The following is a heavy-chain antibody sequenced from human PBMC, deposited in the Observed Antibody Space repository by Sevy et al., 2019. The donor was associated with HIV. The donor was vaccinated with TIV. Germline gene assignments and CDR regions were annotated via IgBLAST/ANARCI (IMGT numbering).Heavy chain of an antibody. V-gene: IGHV3-15*01. J-gene: IGHJ4*02. CDR1: GFTFSNAW. Sequence: GGSLRLSCAASGFTFSNAWMSWVRQAPGKGLEWVGRIKSKTDGGTTDYAAPVKGRFTISRDDSKNTLYLQMNSLKTXXXXXYYXXXDXXXXXLSALLDYWGQGTLVTVSS. CDR3: XXDXXXXXLSALLDY. CDR2: IKSKTDGGTT. D-gene: IGHD3-22*01.